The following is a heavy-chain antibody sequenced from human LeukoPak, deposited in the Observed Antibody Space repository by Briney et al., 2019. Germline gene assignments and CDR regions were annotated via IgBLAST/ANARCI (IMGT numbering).Heavy chain of an antibody. CDR2: IYYSGST. CDR1: GGSISSGGYY. D-gene: IGHD5-18*01. CDR3: ARVGSGYSYGYNDY. J-gene: IGHJ4*02. V-gene: IGHV4-31*03. Sequence: SETLSLTCTVSGGSISSGGYYWSWIRQHPGKGLEWIGYIYYSGSTYYNPSLKSRVTISVDTSKNQFSLKLSSVTAADTAVYYCARVGSGYSYGYNDYWGQGTLVTVSS.